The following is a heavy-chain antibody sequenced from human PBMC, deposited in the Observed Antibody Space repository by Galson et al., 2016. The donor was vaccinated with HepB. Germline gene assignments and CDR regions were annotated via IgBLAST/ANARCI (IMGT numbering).Heavy chain of an antibody. CDR1: GFTFSSSA. CDR2: IVVGSGNT. Sequence: SVKVSCKASGFTFSSSAVQWVRQARGQRLEWIGWIVVGSGNTNYAQKFQERVTITRDMSTSTAYMELSSLRSEDTAVYYCAAHNYYYGSDTSLDYWGEGTLVTVSS. D-gene: IGHD3-10*01. V-gene: IGHV1-58*01. J-gene: IGHJ4*02. CDR3: AAHNYYYGSDTSLDY.